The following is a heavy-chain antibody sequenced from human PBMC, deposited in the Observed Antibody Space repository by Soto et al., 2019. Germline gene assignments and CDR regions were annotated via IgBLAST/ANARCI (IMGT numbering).Heavy chain of an antibody. CDR1: GFTLSSYS. D-gene: IGHD6-19*01. V-gene: IGHV3-48*02. J-gene: IGHJ4*02. CDR2: ISGSGGTI. Sequence: EVQLVESGGGLVQPGGSLRLSCAASGFTLSSYSMHWVRQAPGKGLEWVSYISGSGGTIYYADSVKGRFTISRDNAKNSRSVQMNSLRDEDTAVYFCARETGLRRRGWSYYFDFWGQGTRVTVSS. CDR3: ARETGLRRRGWSYYFDF.